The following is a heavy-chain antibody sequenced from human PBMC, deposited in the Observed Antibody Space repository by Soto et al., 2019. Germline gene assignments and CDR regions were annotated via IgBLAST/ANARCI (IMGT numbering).Heavy chain of an antibody. CDR3: ATSPIVVVPAAHDPLDY. CDR1: GYTITSYG. V-gene: IGHV1-18*01. D-gene: IGHD2-2*01. Sequence: QVQLVQSGAEVKKHGASVKVSCKASGYTITSYGTRWVRQAPAQGLEWMGWISAYNGNTNYAQKLQGRVTMTTDTSTSTAYMELRSLRSDDTAVYYCATSPIVVVPAAHDPLDYWGQGTLVTVSS. J-gene: IGHJ4*02. CDR2: ISAYNGNT.